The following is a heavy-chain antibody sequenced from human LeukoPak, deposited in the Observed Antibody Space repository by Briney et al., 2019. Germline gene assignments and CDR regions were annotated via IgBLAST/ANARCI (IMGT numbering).Heavy chain of an antibody. V-gene: IGHV3-23*01. CDR2: ISGSGGST. CDR3: AKREMTTVTTPTYYYYGMGV. J-gene: IGHJ6*02. Sequence: PGGSLRLSCAASGFTFSSYAMSWVRQAPGKGLEWVSAISGSGGSTYYADSVKGRFTISRDNSKNTLYLQMNSLRAEDTAVYYCAKREMTTVTTPTYYYYGMGVWGQGTTVTVSS. D-gene: IGHD4-11*01. CDR1: GFTFSSYA.